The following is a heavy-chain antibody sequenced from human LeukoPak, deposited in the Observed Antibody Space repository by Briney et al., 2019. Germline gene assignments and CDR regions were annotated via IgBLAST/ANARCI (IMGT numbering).Heavy chain of an antibody. J-gene: IGHJ4*02. Sequence: PGRSLRLSCAASGFTFDDYAMHWVRQAPGKGLEWVSGISWNSGSIGYADSVKGRFTISRDNAKNSLYLQMNSLRAEDTALYYCAKDKGGTTAFGGFDYWGQGTLVTVSS. CDR2: ISWNSGSI. CDR1: GFTFDDYA. D-gene: IGHD3-16*01. V-gene: IGHV3-9*01. CDR3: AKDKGGTTAFGGFDY.